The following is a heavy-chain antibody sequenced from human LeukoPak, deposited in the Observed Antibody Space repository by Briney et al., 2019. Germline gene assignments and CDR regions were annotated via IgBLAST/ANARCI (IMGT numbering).Heavy chain of an antibody. CDR3: ARDRSFDY. Sequence: PGGSLGLSCAASGFTFSSYSMNWVRQAPGKGLEWVSSISSSGSYIYYADSVKGRFTISRDNAKNSLYLQMNSLRAEDTAVYYCARDRSFDYWGQGTLVTVSS. CDR2: ISSSGSYI. J-gene: IGHJ4*02. D-gene: IGHD3-16*02. V-gene: IGHV3-21*01. CDR1: GFTFSSYS.